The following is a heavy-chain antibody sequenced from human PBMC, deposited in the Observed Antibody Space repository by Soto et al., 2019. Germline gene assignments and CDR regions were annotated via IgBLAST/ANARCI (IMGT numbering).Heavy chain of an antibody. V-gene: IGHV3-30*03. Sequence: QVQLVESGGGVVQPGRSLRLSCAASGFTFSSYGMHLVRQAPGKGLEWVAVISYDGSNKYYADSVKGRFTISRDNSKNTLYLQMNSLRAEETAVYYCATSSEVGEDWGQGTMVTVSS. CDR2: ISYDGSNK. D-gene: IGHD1-26*01. CDR3: ATSSEVGED. CDR1: GFTFSSYG. J-gene: IGHJ4*02.